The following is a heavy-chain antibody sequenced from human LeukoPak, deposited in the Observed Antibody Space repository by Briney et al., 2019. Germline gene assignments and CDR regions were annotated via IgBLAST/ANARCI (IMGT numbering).Heavy chain of an antibody. J-gene: IGHJ4*02. CDR3: AKDRYSYAFEYSDS. Sequence: GGSLRPPFAASGLTSSSYGMHWVRQAPGKGLDWGAVISNDGSKKYYADSVKGRFTISRDNSKNTLSLQVSSLRTDDTAVYYCAKDRYSYAFEYSDSWGQGTLVTVSS. V-gene: IGHV3-30*18. CDR1: GLTSSSYG. CDR2: ISNDGSKK. D-gene: IGHD5-18*01.